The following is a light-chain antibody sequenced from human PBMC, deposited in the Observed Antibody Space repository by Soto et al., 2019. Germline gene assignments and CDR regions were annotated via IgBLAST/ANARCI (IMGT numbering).Light chain of an antibody. CDR3: SSYTSSSTLCV. Sequence: QSALTQPASVSGSPGQSITISCTGTSIDFGGYNYVSWYQQHPGKAPKLMIYDVSNRPSGVSNRFSGSKSGNTASLTISGLQAEDEADYYCSSYTSSSTLCVFGTGTKLTVL. CDR1: SIDFGGYNY. CDR2: DVS. V-gene: IGLV2-14*01. J-gene: IGLJ1*01.